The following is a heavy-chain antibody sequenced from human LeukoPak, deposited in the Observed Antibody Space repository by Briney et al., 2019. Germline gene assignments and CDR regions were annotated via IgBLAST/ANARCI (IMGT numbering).Heavy chain of an antibody. D-gene: IGHD2-15*01. CDR2: IYPGDSDT. CDR3: AREYCSGGSCYSPDAFDI. Sequence: GESLKISCKGSGYSFTSYWIGWVRQMPGKGLEWMGIIYPGDSDTRYSPSFQGQVTISADKSISTAYLQWSSLKASDTAMYYCAREYCSGGSCYSPDAFDIWGQGTMVTVSS. J-gene: IGHJ3*02. V-gene: IGHV5-51*01. CDR1: GYSFTSYW.